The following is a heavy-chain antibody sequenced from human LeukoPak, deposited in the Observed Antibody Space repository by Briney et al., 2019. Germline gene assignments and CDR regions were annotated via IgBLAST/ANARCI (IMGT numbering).Heavy chain of an antibody. V-gene: IGHV1-69*15. J-gene: IGHJ6*04. CDR2: IIPIFGIA. Sequence: SVKVSCKASGGTFSSYAISWVRQAPGQGLEWMGRIIPIFGIANYAQKFQGRVTITADESTSTAYMELSSLRSEDTAVYYCARIPPEGPYYYYYGMDVWGKGTTVTVSS. CDR3: ARIPPEGPYYYYYGMDV. CDR1: GGTFSSYA. D-gene: IGHD1-14*01.